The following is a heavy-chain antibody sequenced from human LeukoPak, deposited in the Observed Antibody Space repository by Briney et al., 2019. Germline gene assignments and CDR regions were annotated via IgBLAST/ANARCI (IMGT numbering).Heavy chain of an antibody. V-gene: IGHV1-2*02. J-gene: IGHJ4*02. Sequence: GASVKVSCKASGYTFTGYYMHWVRQAPGQGLEWMGWINPNSGGTNYAQKFQGRVTMTRDTSISTAYMELSRLRSDDTAVYYCARAQPHCSSTSCYILGDFDYWGQGTLVTVSS. D-gene: IGHD2-2*02. CDR2: INPNSGGT. CDR1: GYTFTGYY. CDR3: ARAQPHCSSTSCYILGDFDY.